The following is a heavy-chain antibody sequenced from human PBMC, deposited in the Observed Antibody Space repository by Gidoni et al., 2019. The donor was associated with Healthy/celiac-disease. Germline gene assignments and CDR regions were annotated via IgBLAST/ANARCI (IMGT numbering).Heavy chain of an antibody. Sequence: EVQLVESGGGLVQPGGSLRLSCAASGFPVSSNYMSWVRQAPGKGLEWVSVIYSGGSTYYADSVKGRFTISRHNSKNTLYLQMNSRRAEDTAVYYCARDPWSSSGYYYYGMDVWGQGTTVTVSS. D-gene: IGHD6-6*01. V-gene: IGHV3-53*04. J-gene: IGHJ6*02. CDR1: GFPVSSNY. CDR3: ARDPWSSSGYYYYGMDV. CDR2: IYSGGST.